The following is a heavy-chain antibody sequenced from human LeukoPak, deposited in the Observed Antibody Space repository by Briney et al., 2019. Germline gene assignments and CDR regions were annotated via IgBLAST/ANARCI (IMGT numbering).Heavy chain of an antibody. V-gene: IGHV4-59*01. J-gene: IGHJ4*02. CDR3: ARAWSYGDYVFDY. D-gene: IGHD4-17*01. CDR1: GGSISSYY. CDR2: IYYSGST. Sequence: SETLSLTCTVSGGSISSYYWSWIRQPPGKGLEWNGYIYYSGSTNYNPSLKSRVTISVDTSKNQFSLKLSSVTAADTAVYYCARAWSYGDYVFDYWGQGTLVTVSS.